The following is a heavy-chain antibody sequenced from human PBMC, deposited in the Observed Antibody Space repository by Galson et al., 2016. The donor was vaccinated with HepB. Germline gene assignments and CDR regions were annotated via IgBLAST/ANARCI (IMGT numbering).Heavy chain of an antibody. Sequence: SETLSLTCNVSGGSISTTGYYWGWIRQPPGKGLEWIGSVYSSGSTYYNPSLKSRVAISVDSSKNQFSLKLNSVTAADMAVYYCAAYYDIDGYFIWGQGTLVTVSS. CDR3: AAYYDIDGYFI. J-gene: IGHJ4*02. V-gene: IGHV4-39*01. CDR2: VYSSGST. CDR1: GGSISTTGYY. D-gene: IGHD3-22*01.